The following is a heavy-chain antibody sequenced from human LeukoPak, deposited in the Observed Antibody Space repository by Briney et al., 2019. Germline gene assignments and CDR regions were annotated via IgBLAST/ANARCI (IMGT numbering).Heavy chain of an antibody. CDR3: ASGDRVTMLRGGNIGYFDY. D-gene: IGHD3-10*01. CDR2: INPNSGGT. J-gene: IGHJ4*02. Sequence: ASVNVSCSASGYTFSGYYMNWVRQAPGQGLEWRGWINPNSGGTDYAQKFQGRVTMTRDTSISTAYMELSRLRSDDTGVYYCASGDRVTMLRGGNIGYFDYWGQGTLVTVSS. V-gene: IGHV1-2*02. CDR1: GYTFSGYY.